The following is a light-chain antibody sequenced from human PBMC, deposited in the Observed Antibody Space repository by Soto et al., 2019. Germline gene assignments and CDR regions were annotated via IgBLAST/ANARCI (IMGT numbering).Light chain of an antibody. V-gene: IGKV3-11*01. CDR3: QQRDIWPWT. CDR2: DAS. Sequence: EIVLTQSPAILSLSPGERATLSCWASQSVNRYLVWYQQKPGQAPRLLMYDASKRATGIPARFSGSGSGTDFTLTISSLEPEDFAVYYCQQRDIWPWTFGQGTKV. CDR1: QSVNRY. J-gene: IGKJ1*01.